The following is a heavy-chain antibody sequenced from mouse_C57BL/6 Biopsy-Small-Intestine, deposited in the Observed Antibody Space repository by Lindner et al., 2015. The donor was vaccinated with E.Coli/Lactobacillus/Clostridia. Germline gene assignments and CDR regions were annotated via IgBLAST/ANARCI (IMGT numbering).Heavy chain of an antibody. Sequence: SVKVSCKSSTDTFSTYAITWVRQAPGQGXEWMGMIIPLYGTTNYAGKFQGRLTINAGESSSTVYMELTSLRSEDTAVYYCARDRAGYCSNGVCSDFDHWGQGTLVSVSS. CDR1: TDTFSTYA. CDR3: ARDRAGYCSNGVCSDFDH. CDR2: IIPLYGTT. D-gene: IGHD1-1*01. V-gene: IGHV1-64*01. J-gene: IGHJ4*01.